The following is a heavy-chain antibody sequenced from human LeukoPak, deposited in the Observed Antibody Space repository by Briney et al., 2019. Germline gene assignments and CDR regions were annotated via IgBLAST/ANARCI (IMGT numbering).Heavy chain of an antibody. CDR1: GFSFSIYG. CDR3: AELGITMIGGV. CDR2: IGGSGDST. V-gene: IGHV3-23*01. Sequence: GGSLRLSCAASGFSFSIYGMSWVRQAPGKGLEWVSAIGGSGDSTYYADSVKGRFTISRDNAKNSLYLQMNSLRAEDTAVYYCAELGITMIGGVWGKGTTVTISS. J-gene: IGHJ6*04. D-gene: IGHD3-10*02.